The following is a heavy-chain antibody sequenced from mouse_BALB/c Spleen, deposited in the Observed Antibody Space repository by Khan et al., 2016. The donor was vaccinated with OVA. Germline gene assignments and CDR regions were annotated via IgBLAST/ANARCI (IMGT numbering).Heavy chain of an antibody. CDR1: GYSITSGYG. CDR2: ISYSGST. V-gene: IGHV3-2*02. D-gene: IGHD1-2*01. J-gene: IGHJ4*01. CDR3: AKTARMNY. Sequence: ASGTGLVKPSQSLSLPRTVTGYSITSGYGWNWIRQFPGNKLEWVGDISYSGSTNYYPSLKSRISITRDTSKNQFFLQLNSVTTEDTATYYCAKTARMNYWGQGTSLTVSS.